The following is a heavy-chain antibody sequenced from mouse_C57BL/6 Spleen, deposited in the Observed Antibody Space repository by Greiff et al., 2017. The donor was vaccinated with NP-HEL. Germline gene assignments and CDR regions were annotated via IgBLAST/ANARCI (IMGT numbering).Heavy chain of an antibody. CDR3: ARHYYGSIYFDY. V-gene: IGHV1-61*01. Sequence: QVQLQQPGAELVRPGSSVKLSCKASGYTFTSYWMDWVKQRPGQGLEWIGNIYPSDSETHYNQKFKDKATLTVDKSSSTAYMQLSSLTSEDSAVYYCARHYYGSIYFDYWGQGTTLTVSS. CDR1: GYTFTSYW. CDR2: IYPSDSET. J-gene: IGHJ2*01. D-gene: IGHD1-1*01.